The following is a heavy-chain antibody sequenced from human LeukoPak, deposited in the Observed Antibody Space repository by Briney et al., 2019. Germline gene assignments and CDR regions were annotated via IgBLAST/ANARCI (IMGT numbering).Heavy chain of an antibody. CDR2: ISAYNGNT. Sequence: GASVKVSCKASGYTFTSYGISWVRQAPGQGLEWMGWISAYNGNTNYAQKLQGRVTMTTDTSTSTAYMELRSLRSDDTAVYYCARDSVVVAATYYYYYGMDVWGQGTTVTVSS. V-gene: IGHV1-18*01. CDR3: ARDSVVVAATYYYYYGMDV. J-gene: IGHJ6*02. CDR1: GYTFTSYG. D-gene: IGHD2-15*01.